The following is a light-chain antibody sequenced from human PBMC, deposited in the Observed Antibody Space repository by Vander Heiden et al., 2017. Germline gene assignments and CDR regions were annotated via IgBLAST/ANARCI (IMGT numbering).Light chain of an antibody. V-gene: IGKV3-15*01. CDR2: GAS. CDR1: QSVSSN. J-gene: IGKJ1*01. CDR3: QQYNNWPMET. Sequence: ELEMTQSPATLSVSPGERAHLSCRASQSVSSNLAWYQQKPGQAPRLLIYGASTRATGIPARLSGSGAGTEFTLTISSLQCEDFAIYYCQQYNNWPMETFGQGTKVEVK.